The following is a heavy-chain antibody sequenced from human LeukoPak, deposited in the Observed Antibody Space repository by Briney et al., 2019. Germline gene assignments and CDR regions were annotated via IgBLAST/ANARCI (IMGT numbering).Heavy chain of an antibody. CDR2: IRSKAYGGTT. Sequence: GGSLRLSCTASVSWVRQAPGKGLEWVGFIRSKAYGGTTKNAASVKGRFTISRDDSRSIAYLQMNSLKTEDTAVYYCTRRYNYDSSGYYYVRDAFDIWGQGTMVTVSS. CDR1: V. CDR3: TRRYNYDSSGYYYVRDAFDI. J-gene: IGHJ3*02. V-gene: IGHV3-49*04. D-gene: IGHD3-22*01.